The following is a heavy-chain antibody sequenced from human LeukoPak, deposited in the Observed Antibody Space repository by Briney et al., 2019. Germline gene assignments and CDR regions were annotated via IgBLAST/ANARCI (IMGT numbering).Heavy chain of an antibody. Sequence: PGRSQRLSCAASGFTFSSYGMHWVRQAPGKGLEWVAVISYDGSNKYYADSVKGRFTISRENSKNTMYMQMNSLRAEDKDVYYCAKDIYYDSSGFLPTTPDYWGQGTLVTVSS. J-gene: IGHJ4*02. D-gene: IGHD3-22*01. CDR3: AKDIYYDSSGFLPTTPDY. CDR2: ISYDGSNK. V-gene: IGHV3-30*18. CDR1: GFTFSSYG.